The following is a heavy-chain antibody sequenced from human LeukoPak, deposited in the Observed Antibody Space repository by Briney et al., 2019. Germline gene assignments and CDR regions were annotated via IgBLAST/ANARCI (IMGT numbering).Heavy chain of an antibody. CDR3: ARDFGL. CDR2: INSDGSST. V-gene: IGHV3-74*01. CDR1: VFTFSIYW. D-gene: IGHD3/OR15-3a*01. Sequence: GLTLRLSCASPVFTFSIYWMHGVPQAQGKGLVWVSRINSDGSSTSYADSVKGRFTISRDTAKNTLYLQMNSLSAEDTAVYYCARDFGLWGQGTLVTVSS. J-gene: IGHJ4*02.